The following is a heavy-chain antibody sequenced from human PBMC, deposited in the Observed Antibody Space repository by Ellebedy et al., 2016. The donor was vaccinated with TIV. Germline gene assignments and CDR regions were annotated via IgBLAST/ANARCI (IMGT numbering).Heavy chain of an antibody. D-gene: IGHD6-6*01. CDR2: INHSGST. J-gene: IGHJ6*02. Sequence: GSLRLXCAVYGGSFSGYYWSWIRQPPGKGLEWIGEINHSGSTNYNPSLKSRVTISVDTSKNQFSLKLSSVTAADTAVYYCARGRPMLDVWGQGTTVTVSS. V-gene: IGHV4-34*01. CDR3: ARGRPMLDV. CDR1: GGSFSGYY.